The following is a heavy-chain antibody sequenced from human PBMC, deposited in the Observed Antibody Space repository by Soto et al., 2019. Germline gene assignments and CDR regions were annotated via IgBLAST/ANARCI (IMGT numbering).Heavy chain of an antibody. CDR2: IKSKTDGGTT. V-gene: IGHV3-15*01. J-gene: IGHJ2*01. CDR1: GFTFSNAW. Sequence: EVQLVESGGGLVKPGGSLRLSCAASGFTFSNAWMSWVRQAPGKGLEWVGRIKSKTDGGTTDYAAPVKGRFTISRDDSKNTLYLQMNSLKTEDTAVYYCTTPAQQPPLWYFDLWGRGTLVTVSS. D-gene: IGHD6-13*01. CDR3: TTPAQQPPLWYFDL.